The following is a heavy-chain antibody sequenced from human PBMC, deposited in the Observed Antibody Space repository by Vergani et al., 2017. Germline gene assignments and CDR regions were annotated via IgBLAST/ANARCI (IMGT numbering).Heavy chain of an antibody. D-gene: IGHD3-3*01. V-gene: IGHV1-18*04. Sequence: QVQLVQSGAEVKKPGASVKVSCKASGYTFTSYGISWVRQAPGQGLEWMGWISAYNDNTNYAQKLQGRVTMTTDTSTSTAYMELRSLRSDDTAVYYCATAYYDFWSGRPGYFQHWGQGTLVTVSS. CDR3: ATAYYDFWSGRPGYFQH. J-gene: IGHJ1*01. CDR1: GYTFTSYG. CDR2: ISAYNDNT.